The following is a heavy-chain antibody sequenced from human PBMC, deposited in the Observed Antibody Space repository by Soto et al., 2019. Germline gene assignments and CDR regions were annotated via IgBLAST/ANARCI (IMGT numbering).Heavy chain of an antibody. CDR1: SGSISSSNW. CDR3: ARATEYSSSWYNWFDP. V-gene: IGHV4-4*02. J-gene: IGHJ5*02. D-gene: IGHD6-13*01. Sequence: PSETLSLSCAVSSGSISSSNWWSWVRPPPGKGLEWIGEIYHSGSTNYNPSLKSRVTISVDKSKNQFSLKLSSVTAADTAVYYCARATEYSSSWYNWFDPWGQGTLVTVSS. CDR2: IYHSGST.